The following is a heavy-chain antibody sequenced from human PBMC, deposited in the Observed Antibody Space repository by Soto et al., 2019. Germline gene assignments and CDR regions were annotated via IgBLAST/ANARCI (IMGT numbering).Heavy chain of an antibody. CDR2: VYWTGST. CDR1: GDSITTNGYY. J-gene: IGHJ5*02. V-gene: IGHV4-39*01. Sequence: WETLSLTCSVSGDSITTNGYYWGWIRQPPGKGLQWIGNVYWTGSTFSHPSLTSRVFISVDTSKNEFSLRLTSVTAMYYCARQADGRWLQFYWFDPWGQGTLVTVSS. D-gene: IGHD5-12*01. CDR3: ARQADGRWLQFYWFDP.